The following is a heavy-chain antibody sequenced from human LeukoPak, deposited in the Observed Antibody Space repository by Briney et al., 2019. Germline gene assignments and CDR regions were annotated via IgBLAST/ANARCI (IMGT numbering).Heavy chain of an antibody. J-gene: IGHJ4*02. D-gene: IGHD2-21*01. CDR1: GYIFTKYV. CDR2: IKAGNGDT. CDR3: ARDDCGDTCYPGGY. V-gene: IGHV1-3*01. Sequence: ASVKVSCTASGYIFTKYVVHWVRQAPGQRPEWMGWIKAGNGDTKYSQNFQDRLTVTRDTSASTVYMELSSLTSEDTALYYCARDDCGDTCYPGGYWGQGTLVTVSS.